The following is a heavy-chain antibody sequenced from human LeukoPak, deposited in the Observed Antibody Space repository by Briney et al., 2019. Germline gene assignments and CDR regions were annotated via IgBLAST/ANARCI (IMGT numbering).Heavy chain of an antibody. D-gene: IGHD3-10*01. CDR2: MNPNSGNT. CDR3: ARARGNYYGSGSHLDAFDI. V-gene: IGHV1-8*01. J-gene: IGHJ3*02. Sequence: GASVKVSCKASGYTFTSYDINWVRQATGQGLEWMGWMNPNSGNTGYAQKFQGRVTMTMNTSISTAYMELSSLRSEDTAVYYCARARGNYYGSGSHLDAFDIWGQGTMVTVSS. CDR1: GYTFTSYD.